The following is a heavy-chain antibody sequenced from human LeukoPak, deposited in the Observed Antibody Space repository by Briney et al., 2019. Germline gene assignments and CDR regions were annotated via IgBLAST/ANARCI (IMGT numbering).Heavy chain of an antibody. J-gene: IGHJ4*02. D-gene: IGHD4/OR15-4a*01. CDR2: IYSRGGT. CDR1: GASISSYC. V-gene: IGHV4-59*01. CDR3: ARDRDVYGAFDY. Sequence: PSGTLSLTCTVAGASISSYCWSWIRQPPGKGLEWIGYIYSRGGTNDDPPLQRRVTISVGTSKNQFSLQLSSVSAADPAVYYCARDRDVYGAFDYWGQGTLVTVSS.